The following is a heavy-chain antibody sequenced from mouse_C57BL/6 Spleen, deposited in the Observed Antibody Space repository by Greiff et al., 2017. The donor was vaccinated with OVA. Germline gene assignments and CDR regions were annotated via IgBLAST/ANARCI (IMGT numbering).Heavy chain of an antibody. CDR3: ARGGAITTVVEDY. D-gene: IGHD1-1*01. V-gene: IGHV1-50*01. Sequence: QVQLQQPGAELVKPGASVKLSCKASGYTFTSYWMQWVKQRPGQGLEWIGEIDPSDSYTKYNQKFKGKATLTVDTSSSTAYMQLSSLTSEVSAVYYCARGGAITTVVEDYWGQGTTLTVSS. CDR2: IDPSDSYT. CDR1: GYTFTSYW. J-gene: IGHJ2*01.